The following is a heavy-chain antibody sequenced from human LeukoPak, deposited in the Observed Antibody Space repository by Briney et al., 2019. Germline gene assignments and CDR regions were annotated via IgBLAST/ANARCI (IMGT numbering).Heavy chain of an antibody. Sequence: GGSLRLSCAASGFTFSSYGMHWVRQAPGKGLEWVAVIWYDGSNKYYADSVKGRFTISRDNSKNTLYLQMNSLRAEDTAVCYCARDYDSSGYYPDYWGQGTLVTVSS. J-gene: IGHJ4*02. CDR2: IWYDGSNK. D-gene: IGHD3-22*01. V-gene: IGHV3-33*01. CDR1: GFTFSSYG. CDR3: ARDYDSSGYYPDY.